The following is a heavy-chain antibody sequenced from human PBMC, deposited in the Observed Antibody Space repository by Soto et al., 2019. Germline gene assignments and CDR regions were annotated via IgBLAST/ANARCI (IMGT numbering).Heavy chain of an antibody. J-gene: IGHJ5*02. V-gene: IGHV3-23*01. CDR1: GFNFSNYA. Sequence: EVQLLESGGGLVQPGGSLRLSCAASGFNFSNYAISWVRQAPGKGLEWVSAISGSGINTYYADSEKGRFTVSRDNSKNTVYLQVNSLRAEDTAVYYCAKVDSVVVGSNGVLWFDPWGQGTLVTVSS. D-gene: IGHD2-15*01. CDR3: AKVDSVVVGSNGVLWFDP. CDR2: ISGSGINT.